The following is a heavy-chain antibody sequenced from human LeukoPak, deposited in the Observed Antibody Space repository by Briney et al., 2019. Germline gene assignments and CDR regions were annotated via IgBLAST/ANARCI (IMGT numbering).Heavy chain of an antibody. CDR1: GGSISRSSYY. D-gene: IGHD6-13*01. Sequence: SETLSLTCTVSGGSISRSSYYWAWIRQPPGNGLEWIGSISYSGSAYYTPSLKTRVTISVDTSKNQFSLKLTSVTAADTAVYYCARISALAAVDTDYWGQGTLVTVAS. CDR3: ARISALAAVDTDY. J-gene: IGHJ4*02. V-gene: IGHV4-39*01. CDR2: ISYSGSA.